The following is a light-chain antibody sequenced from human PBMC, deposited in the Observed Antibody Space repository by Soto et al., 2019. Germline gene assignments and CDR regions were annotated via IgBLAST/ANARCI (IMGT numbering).Light chain of an antibody. CDR3: HHSSNLFT. CDR1: QSVSSY. Sequence: EIVLTQSPATLSLSPGERATLSCRASQSVSSYLAWYQQKPGQAPRLLIYDASNRATGIPARFSGSGSGTDFTLTISSLEPEAFAFYYYHHSSNLFTFGPGTKVDIK. J-gene: IGKJ3*01. CDR2: DAS. V-gene: IGKV3-11*01.